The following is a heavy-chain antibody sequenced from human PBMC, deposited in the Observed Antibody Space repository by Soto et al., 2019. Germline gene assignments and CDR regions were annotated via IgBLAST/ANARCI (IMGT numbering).Heavy chain of an antibody. CDR1: GFTVNSNY. V-gene: IGHV3-53*01. Sequence: GGSLRLSCAASGFTVNSNYMGWVRQAPGRGLEWVSLVYTVGSTYYADSVKGRFTISRDNSKNTLHLQMNSLRAEDTAVYYCARAVSARRFDYWGQGTLVTVSS. CDR3: ARAVSARRFDY. J-gene: IGHJ4*02. CDR2: VYTVGST. D-gene: IGHD6-6*01.